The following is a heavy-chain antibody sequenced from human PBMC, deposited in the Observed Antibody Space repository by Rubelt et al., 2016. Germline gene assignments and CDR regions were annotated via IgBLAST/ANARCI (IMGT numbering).Heavy chain of an antibody. CDR1: GFKFSNYG. J-gene: IGHJ4*02. V-gene: IGHV3-74*02. Sequence: VQLVESGGGVVQPGRSLRLSCAASGFKFSNYGIHWVRQAPGKGLVWVSHINNDGSMTSYADSVKGRFTNSRDNAKNTLYLQMNRLRAEDTAVYYCARVVNWGQGTLVTVSS. CDR2: INNDGSMT. D-gene: IGHD2-15*01. CDR3: ARVVN.